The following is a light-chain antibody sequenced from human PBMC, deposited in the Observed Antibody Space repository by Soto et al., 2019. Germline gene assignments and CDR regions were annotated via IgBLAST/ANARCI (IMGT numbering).Light chain of an antibody. CDR2: LGS. V-gene: IGKV2-28*01. CDR3: MQALQTPIT. CDR1: QSLLHSNGYNY. J-gene: IGKJ5*01. Sequence: DIVMTQSPLSLPVTPGEPASISCRSSQSLLHSNGYNYLDWYLQKPGQSPQLLIYLGSNRASGVPDRFSGSGSGTDFTLKISRVEAEDVGVYYCMQALQTPITFGLGTRREIK.